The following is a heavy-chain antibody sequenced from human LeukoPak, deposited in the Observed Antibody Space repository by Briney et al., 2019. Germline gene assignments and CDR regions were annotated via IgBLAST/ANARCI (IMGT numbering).Heavy chain of an antibody. J-gene: IGHJ4*02. CDR3: ARGPQGSGYYYFDY. V-gene: IGHV4-59*01. CDR2: IYHSGST. Sequence: SETLSLTCTVSGGSISSYYWSWIRQPPGKGLEWIGYIYHSGSTSYNPSLKSRVTISVDTSKNQFSLKLSSVTAEDTAVYYCARGPQGSGYYYFDYWGQGTLVTVSS. D-gene: IGHD3-22*01. CDR1: GGSISSYY.